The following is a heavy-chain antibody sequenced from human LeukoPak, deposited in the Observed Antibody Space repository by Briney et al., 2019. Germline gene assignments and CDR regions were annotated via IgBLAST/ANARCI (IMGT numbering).Heavy chain of an antibody. V-gene: IGHV4-61*02. Sequence: SETLSLTCTASGGSISSGSYYWSWLRQPAGKGLEWIGRIYTSGSTNYNPSLKSRVTISVDTSKNQFSLKLSSVTAADTAVYYCARATAYYDFWSGYRETNYYYYYMDVWGKGTAVTVSS. D-gene: IGHD3-3*01. CDR3: ARATAYYDFWSGYRETNYYYYYMDV. CDR1: GGSISSGSYY. J-gene: IGHJ6*03. CDR2: IYTSGST.